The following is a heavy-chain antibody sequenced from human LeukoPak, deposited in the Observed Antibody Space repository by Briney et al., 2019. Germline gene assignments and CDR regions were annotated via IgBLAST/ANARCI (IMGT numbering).Heavy chain of an antibody. D-gene: IGHD5-12*01. V-gene: IGHV1-18*01. CDR1: GYTFTSYG. CDR2: ISAYNGNT. CDR3: AREVASGYEPYNWFCP. J-gene: IGHJ5*02. Sequence: ASLKLSCTASGYTFTSYGMNWVRQAPGQGLEWMGCISAYNGNTNYAQNLKGRVTITTDTSTNTAYMELNSLRSDDTAVYYCAREVASGYEPYNWFCPWGQGTLVTVSS.